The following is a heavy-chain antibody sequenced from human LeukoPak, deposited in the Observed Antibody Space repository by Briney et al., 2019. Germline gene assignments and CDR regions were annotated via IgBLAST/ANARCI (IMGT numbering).Heavy chain of an antibody. CDR2: INHSGST. V-gene: IGHV4-34*01. CDR1: GGSFSGYY. CDR3: ALLGGIAARFDY. Sequence: TSETLSLTCAVYGGSFSGYYWSWIRQPPGKGLEWIGEINHSGSTNYNPSLKSRVTISVDTSKNQFSLELSSVTAADTAVCYCALLGGIAARFDYWGQGTLVTVSS. J-gene: IGHJ4*02. D-gene: IGHD6-6*01.